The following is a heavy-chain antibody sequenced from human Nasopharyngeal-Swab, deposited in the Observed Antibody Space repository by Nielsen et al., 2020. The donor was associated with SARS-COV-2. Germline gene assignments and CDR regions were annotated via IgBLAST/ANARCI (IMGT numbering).Heavy chain of an antibody. D-gene: IGHD3-16*01. CDR3: ARVLKHQSSPDY. Sequence: GESLKISCAASGFTFSSYAMHWVRQAPGKGLEWVAVISYDGSNKYYADSVKGRFTISRDNSKNTLYLQMNSLRAEDTVVYYCARVLKHQSSPDYWGQGTLVTVSS. J-gene: IGHJ4*02. CDR1: GFTFSSYA. V-gene: IGHV3-30-3*01. CDR2: ISYDGSNK.